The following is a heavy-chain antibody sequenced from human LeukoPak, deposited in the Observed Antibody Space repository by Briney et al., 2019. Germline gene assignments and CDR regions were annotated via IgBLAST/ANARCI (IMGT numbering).Heavy chain of an antibody. Sequence: ASVKVSCKASGYTFTGYYMHWVRQAPGQGLEWMGWINPNSGGTNYAQKFQGRVTMTRDTSISTAYMELSRLRSDDAAVYYCARDNSNNWEQVSGWWFDPWGQGTLVTVSS. V-gene: IGHV1-2*02. CDR2: INPNSGGT. J-gene: IGHJ5*02. CDR1: GYTFTGYY. D-gene: IGHD1/OR15-1a*01. CDR3: ARDNSNNWEQVSGWWFDP.